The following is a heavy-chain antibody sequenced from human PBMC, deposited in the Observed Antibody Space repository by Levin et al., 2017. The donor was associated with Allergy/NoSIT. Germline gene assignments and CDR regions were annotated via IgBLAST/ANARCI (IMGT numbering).Heavy chain of an antibody. CDR2: ISGSGGST. D-gene: IGHD3-10*01. CDR1: GFTFSSYA. CDR3: AKDSPPGGYGSGSYYPEYNWFDP. Sequence: PGGSLRLSCAASGFTFSSYAMSWVRQAPGKGLEWVSAISGSGGSTYYADSVKGRFTISRDNSKNTLYLQMNSLRAEDTAVYYCAKDSPPGGYGSGSYYPEYNWFDPWGQGTLVTVSS. V-gene: IGHV3-23*01. J-gene: IGHJ5*02.